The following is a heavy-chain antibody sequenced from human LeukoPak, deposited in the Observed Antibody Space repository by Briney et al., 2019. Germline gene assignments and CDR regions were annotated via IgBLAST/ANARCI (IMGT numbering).Heavy chain of an antibody. CDR1: GFPLSSYA. V-gene: IGHV3-23*01. CDR2: TSSSDPGT. CDR3: AREYEGYCSGGSCFRGTYNWFDP. D-gene: IGHD2-15*01. Sequence: PGGSLRLSCAASGFPLSSYAMSWVRQASGKGLEWVSATSSSDPGTYYADSVRGRFTISRDNSKNTLYLQMNSLRAEDTAVYYCAREYEGYCSGGSCFRGTYNWFDPWGQGTLVTVSS. J-gene: IGHJ5*02.